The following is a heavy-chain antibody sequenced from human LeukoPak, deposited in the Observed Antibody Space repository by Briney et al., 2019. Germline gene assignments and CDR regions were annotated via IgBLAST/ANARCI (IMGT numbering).Heavy chain of an antibody. CDR3: ASKWSGSGNWFDP. D-gene: IGHD3-3*01. V-gene: IGHV1-69*13. J-gene: IGHJ5*02. CDR1: GGTFSSYA. CDR2: IIPIFGTA. Sequence: SVTVSCKASGGTFSSYAISWVRQAPGQGLEWMGGIIPIFGTANYAQEFQGRVTITADESTSTAYMELSSLRSEDTAVYYCASKWSGSGNWFDPWGQGTLVTVSS.